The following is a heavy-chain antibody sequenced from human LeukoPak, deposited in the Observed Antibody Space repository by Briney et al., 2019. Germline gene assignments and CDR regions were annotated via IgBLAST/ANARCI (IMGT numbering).Heavy chain of an antibody. J-gene: IGHJ4*02. V-gene: IGHV3-7*04. CDR1: GFTFSTYW. Sequence: GGSLRLSCAVSGFTFSTYWMNWVRQAPGKGTEWVANIKPDGSERFYVDSVKGRFTVSRDNAKNLLYLQMNSLRAEDTALYYCARGASYWGQGTLVTVSS. CDR2: IKPDGSER. CDR3: ARGASY.